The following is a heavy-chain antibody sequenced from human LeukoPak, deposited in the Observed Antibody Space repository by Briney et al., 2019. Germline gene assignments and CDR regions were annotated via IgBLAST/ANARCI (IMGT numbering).Heavy chain of an antibody. CDR3: ARDRSITMIVHNWFDP. J-gene: IGHJ5*02. V-gene: IGHV1-2*02. CDR2: INPNSGGT. D-gene: IGHD3-22*01. CDR1: GYTFTGYY. Sequence: ASVKVSCKASGYTFTGYYMHWVRQAPGQGLEWMGWINPNSGGTNYAQKFQGRVTMTRDTSISTAYMELSRLRSDDTAVYYCARDRSITMIVHNWFDPWGQGTLVTVSS.